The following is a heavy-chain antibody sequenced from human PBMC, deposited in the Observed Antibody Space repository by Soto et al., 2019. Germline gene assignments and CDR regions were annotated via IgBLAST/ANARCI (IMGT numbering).Heavy chain of an antibody. CDR2: MYYSGTI. D-gene: IGHD6-6*01. J-gene: IGHJ4*02. Sequence: SETLSLTCTVSGGSISSGDHFWSWIRQSPGKGLESIVYMYYSGTIYYNPSLKSRITTSVDTSNNQFSLNLSSVTAADTAVYYCASLPTREYSSVVREYYFDDWGQGTLVTVSS. CDR3: ASLPTREYSSVVREYYFDD. CDR1: GGSISSGDHF. V-gene: IGHV4-30-4*01.